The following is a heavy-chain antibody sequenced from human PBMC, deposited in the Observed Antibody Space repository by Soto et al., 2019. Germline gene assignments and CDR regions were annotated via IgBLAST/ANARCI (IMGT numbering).Heavy chain of an antibody. CDR2: ISYDGNNK. Sequence: VGSLRLSCASSVFTFSVYAIHCVRHSPGKGLEWVAAISYDGNNKYYADSVKGRFTISRDNSKNTLYLQMNSLRAEDTAVYYCAREVAAGGNWNFEYWGQGTLVTVSS. D-gene: IGHD2-21*01. V-gene: IGHV3-30-3*01. CDR1: VFTFSVYA. CDR3: AREVAAGGNWNFEY. J-gene: IGHJ4*02.